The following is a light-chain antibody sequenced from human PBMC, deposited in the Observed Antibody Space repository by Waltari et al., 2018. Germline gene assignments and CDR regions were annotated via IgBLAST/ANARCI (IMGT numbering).Light chain of an antibody. V-gene: IGLV3-1*01. CDR1: KLGDKY. J-gene: IGLJ3*02. CDR3: QSGDRSTDWL. Sequence: SYELNQPPSVSVSPGQTASITCYGDKLGDKYACWYQQKPGQSPVLVIYQDSKRPSGIPERFSCSNSRNTATLTISGTQAMDEADYYCQSGDRSTDWLFGVGTKLTVL. CDR2: QDS.